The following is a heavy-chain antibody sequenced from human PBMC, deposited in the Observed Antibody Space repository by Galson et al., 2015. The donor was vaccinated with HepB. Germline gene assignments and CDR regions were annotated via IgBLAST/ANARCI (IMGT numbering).Heavy chain of an antibody. J-gene: IGHJ4*02. D-gene: IGHD2-15*01. V-gene: IGHV3-49*03. CDR1: GFPFGNYA. Sequence: SLRLSCAGSGFPFGNYAMRWFRQAPGKGLEWLGYIKSKTFGGTTQYASSVRGRFTISRDDSASFACLQMNNLRIEATAMYYCTLGGAAAYWGQGTLVTVSS. CDR2: IKSKTFGGTT. CDR3: TLGGAAAY.